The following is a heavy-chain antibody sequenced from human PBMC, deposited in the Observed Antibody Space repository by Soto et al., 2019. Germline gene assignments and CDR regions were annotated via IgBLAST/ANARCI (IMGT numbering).Heavy chain of an antibody. J-gene: IGHJ6*02. V-gene: IGHV4-59*01. D-gene: IGHD2-15*01. CDR2: IFYRGNT. CDR3: TRHAIIPRLQYGMDV. Sequence: LVMRSLPSSVSGGYSRDYYLRWIRQPPGKGLEWIGYIFYRGNTLYNPSLQSRVTISLDTSQNQFSLRLSSVNAADTALYYCTRHAIIPRLQYGMDVWGQGASVTVSS. CDR1: GGYSRDYY.